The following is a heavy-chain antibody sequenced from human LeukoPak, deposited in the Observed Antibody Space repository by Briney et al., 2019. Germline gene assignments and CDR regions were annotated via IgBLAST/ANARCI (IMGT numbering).Heavy chain of an antibody. D-gene: IGHD6-6*01. CDR1: GFTFENYA. Sequence: TGGSLRLSCAASGFTFENYALHWVRQAPGKGLEWVAVVSYDGYSTYYPDSVKGRFTMSRDNSKNTMYLQMNSLRPEDTAVYYCARELAALSYYYYGMDVWGQGTTVTVSS. CDR3: ARELAALSYYYYGMDV. CDR2: VSYDGYST. J-gene: IGHJ6*02. V-gene: IGHV3-30-3*01.